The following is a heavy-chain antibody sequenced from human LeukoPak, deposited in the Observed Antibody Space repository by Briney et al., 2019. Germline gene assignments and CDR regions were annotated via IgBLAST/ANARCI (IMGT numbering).Heavy chain of an antibody. CDR3: ARDYNHGIA. D-gene: IGHD1-1*01. CDR2: IWYDGSNK. Sequence: PGGSLRLSCAASGFTFSTYGIHWVRQAPGKGLEWVALIWYDGSNKYYGDSVRGRFTTSRDNSKNTLYLQMNSLRAEDTAVYYCARDYNHGIAWGQGTLVTVSS. V-gene: IGHV3-30*02. J-gene: IGHJ5*02. CDR1: GFTFSTYG.